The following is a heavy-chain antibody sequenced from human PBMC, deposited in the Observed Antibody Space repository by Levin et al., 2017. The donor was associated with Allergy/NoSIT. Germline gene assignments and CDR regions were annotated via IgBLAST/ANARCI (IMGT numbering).Heavy chain of an antibody. J-gene: IGHJ2*01. CDR2: IKQDGSEK. V-gene: IGHV3-7*01. CDR1: GFTFSSYW. Sequence: GGSLRLSCAASGFTFSSYWMSWVRQAPGKGLEWVANIKQDGSEKYYVDSVKGRFTISRDNAKNSLYLQMNSLRAEDTAVYYCAREGVRDTAMVPYSGYFDLWGRGTLVTVSS. CDR3: AREGVRDTAMVPYSGYFDL. D-gene: IGHD5-18*01.